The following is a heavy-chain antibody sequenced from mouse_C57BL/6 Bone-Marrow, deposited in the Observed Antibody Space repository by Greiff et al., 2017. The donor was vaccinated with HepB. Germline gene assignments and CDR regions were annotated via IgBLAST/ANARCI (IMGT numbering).Heavy chain of an antibody. CDR3: ARCYYGDFDY. CDR1: GYTFTSYW. D-gene: IGHD1-2*01. J-gene: IGHJ2*01. Sequence: QVHVKQPGAELVKPGASVKLSCKASGYTFTSYWMHWVKQRPGQGLEWIGMIHPNSGSTNYNEKFKSKATLTVDKSSSTAYMQLSSLTSEDSAVYYCARCYYGDFDYWGQGTTLTVSS. V-gene: IGHV1-64*01. CDR2: IHPNSGST.